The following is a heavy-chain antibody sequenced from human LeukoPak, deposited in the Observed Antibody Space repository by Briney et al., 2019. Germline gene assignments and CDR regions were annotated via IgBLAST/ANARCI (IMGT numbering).Heavy chain of an antibody. CDR3: ALWAHSGSYYWAWNYYYYYMDV. V-gene: IGHV1-8*03. D-gene: IGHD1-26*01. J-gene: IGHJ6*03. CDR2: MNPNSGNT. Sequence: ASVTVSCKASGYTFTSYGISWVRQAPGQGLEWMGWMNPNSGNTGYAQKFQGRVTITRNTSISTAYMELSSLRSEDTAVYYCALWAHSGSYYWAWNYYYYYMDVWGKGTTVTVSS. CDR1: GYTFTSYG.